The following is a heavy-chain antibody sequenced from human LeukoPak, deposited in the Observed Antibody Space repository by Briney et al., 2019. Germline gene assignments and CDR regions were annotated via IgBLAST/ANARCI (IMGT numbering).Heavy chain of an antibody. CDR3: ARAAPDAFDI. CDR2: MNPNSGNT. J-gene: IGHJ3*02. Sequence: ASVKVSCKASGYTFTGYYMHWVRQAPGQGLEWMGWMNPNSGNTGYAQKFQGRVTMTRNTSISTAYMELSSLRSEDTAVYYCARAAPDAFDIWGQGTMVTVSS. CDR1: GYTFTGYY. V-gene: IGHV1-8*02.